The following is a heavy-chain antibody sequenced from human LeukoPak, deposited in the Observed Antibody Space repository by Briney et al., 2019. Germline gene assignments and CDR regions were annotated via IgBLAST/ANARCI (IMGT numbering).Heavy chain of an antibody. CDR3: ARDVLFDP. J-gene: IGHJ5*02. Sequence: PSETLSLTCTVSGGSISSYYWSWIRQPPGKGLEWIGYIYYSGSTNYNPSLKSRVTISVDTSKNQFSLKLSSVTAADTAVYYCARDVLFDPWGRGTLVTVSS. CDR2: IYYSGST. V-gene: IGHV4-59*01. CDR1: GGSISSYY.